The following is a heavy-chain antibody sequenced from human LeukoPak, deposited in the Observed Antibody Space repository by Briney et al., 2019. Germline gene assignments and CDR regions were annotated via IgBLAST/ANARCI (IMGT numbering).Heavy chain of an antibody. V-gene: IGHV3-11*06. CDR2: ITSTSSST. CDR1: GFTFSDHH. J-gene: IGHJ4*02. Sequence: GGSLRLSCAASGFTFSDHHMSWVGQAPGKGLEWVSDITSTSSSTNYADSVKGRFTISRDNAKKSLYLQMNSLRAEDTAVYYCARDKGTYWGQGTLVTVSS. CDR3: ARDKGTY.